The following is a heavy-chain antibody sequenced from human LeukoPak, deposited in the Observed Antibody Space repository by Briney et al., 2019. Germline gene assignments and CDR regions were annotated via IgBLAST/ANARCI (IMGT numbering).Heavy chain of an antibody. J-gene: IGHJ3*02. Sequence: PGASVKVSCKASGYTFTGYDMHWIRQAPGQGLEWMGCINPNSGGTNYAQKFQGRVTMTRDTSISTAYMELSRLRSDDTAVYYCARFPSPYNWNDAWFAFDIWGQGTMVTVSS. D-gene: IGHD1-1*01. CDR3: ARFPSPYNWNDAWFAFDI. V-gene: IGHV1-2*02. CDR2: INPNSGGT. CDR1: GYTFTGYD.